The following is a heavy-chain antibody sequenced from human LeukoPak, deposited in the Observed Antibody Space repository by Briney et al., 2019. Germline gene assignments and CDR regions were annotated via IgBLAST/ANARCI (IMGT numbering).Heavy chain of an antibody. V-gene: IGHV3-21*01. Sequence: GGSLGLSCAASGFTFSSYSMNWVRQAPGKGLEWVSSISSSSSYIYYADSVKGRFTIPRDNAKNSLYLQMNSLRAEDTAVYYCARDSGSNWFDPWGQGTLVTVSS. D-gene: IGHD3-10*01. J-gene: IGHJ5*02. CDR3: ARDSGSNWFDP. CDR2: ISSSSSYI. CDR1: GFTFSSYS.